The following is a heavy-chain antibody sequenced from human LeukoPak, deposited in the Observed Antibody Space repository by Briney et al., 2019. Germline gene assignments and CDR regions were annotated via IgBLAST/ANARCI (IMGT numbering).Heavy chain of an antibody. J-gene: IGHJ3*02. CDR2: IKQDGSEK. Sequence: PGGSLRLSCAASTFTFWNSWMSWVRQAPGKGLEWVATIKQDGSEKFYVDSVKGRFTISRDNAKESLSLQMNSLGAEDTAVYYCARYSLTYAFDIWGQGTMVIVSS. V-gene: IGHV3-7*01. CDR1: TFTFWNSW. D-gene: IGHD2-15*01. CDR3: ARYSLTYAFDI.